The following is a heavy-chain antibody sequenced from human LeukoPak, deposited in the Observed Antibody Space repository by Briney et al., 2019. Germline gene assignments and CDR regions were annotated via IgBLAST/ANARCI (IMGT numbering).Heavy chain of an antibody. Sequence: ASVKVSCKASGYTFTSYGISWVRQAPGQGLEWMGWISAHNGNTNYAQKLQGRVTMTTDTSTSTAYMELRSLRSDDTAVYYCATGRNDYDAFDIWGQGTMVTVSS. CDR1: GYTFTSYG. CDR2: ISAHNGNT. D-gene: IGHD4-11*01. CDR3: ATGRNDYDAFDI. J-gene: IGHJ3*02. V-gene: IGHV1-18*01.